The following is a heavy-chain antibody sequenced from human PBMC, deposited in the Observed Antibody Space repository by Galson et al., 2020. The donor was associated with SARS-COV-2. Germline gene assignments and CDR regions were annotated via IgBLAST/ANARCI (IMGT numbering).Heavy chain of an antibody. CDR1: GYTFTSYY. V-gene: IGHV1-46*01. CDR2: INPGGGST. Sequence: ASVKVSCKASGYTFTSYYMHWVRQAPGQGLEWMGIINPGGGSTSYAQKFQGRVTITRDTSTSTVYMELSSLRSEDTAVYYCVRDLAAARPFDYWGQGTLVTVSS. D-gene: IGHD6-13*01. J-gene: IGHJ4*02. CDR3: VRDLAAARPFDY.